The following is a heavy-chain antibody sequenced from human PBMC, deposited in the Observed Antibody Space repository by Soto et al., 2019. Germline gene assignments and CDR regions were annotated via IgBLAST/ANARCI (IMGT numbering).Heavy chain of an antibody. CDR2: IFHTGTT. V-gene: IGHV4-4*02. CDR3: ARSARYGVVGDY. CDR1: GDSIYRSYW. D-gene: IGHD2-15*01. J-gene: IGHJ4*02. Sequence: SETLSLTCGVSGDSIYRSYWWSWVRLPPGKGPEWIGEIFHTGTTNYNPSLKSRLTMSVDKSKKEISLKLDSVTAADTAVYFCARSARYGVVGDYWGQGTGVTVPS.